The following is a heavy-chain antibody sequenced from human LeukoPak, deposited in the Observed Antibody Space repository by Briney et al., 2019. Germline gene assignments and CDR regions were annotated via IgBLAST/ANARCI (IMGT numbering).Heavy chain of an antibody. CDR3: AREKLRFLEWLSAYGMDV. CDR2: ISYDGSNK. J-gene: IGHJ6*02. V-gene: IGHV3-30-3*01. Sequence: SGXXLXSYAMRWVRQAPGKGLEWVEVISYDGSNKYYADSVKGRFTISRDNSKNTLYLQMNSLRAEDTAVYYCAREKLRFLEWLSAYGMDVWGQGTTVTVSS. CDR1: GXXLXSYA. D-gene: IGHD3-3*01.